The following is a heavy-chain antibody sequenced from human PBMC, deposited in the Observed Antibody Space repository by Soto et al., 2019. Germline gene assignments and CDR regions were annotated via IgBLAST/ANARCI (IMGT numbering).Heavy chain of an antibody. Sequence: SETLSLTCTVSGGSISSYYWSWIRQPPGKGLEWIGYIYYSGSTNYNPSLKSRVTISVDTSKNQFSLKLSSVTAADTAAYYCARGLDYYGSGSIYYYGMDVWGQGTTVTVSS. J-gene: IGHJ6*02. D-gene: IGHD3-10*01. CDR3: ARGLDYYGSGSIYYYGMDV. CDR2: IYYSGST. CDR1: GGSISSYY. V-gene: IGHV4-59*01.